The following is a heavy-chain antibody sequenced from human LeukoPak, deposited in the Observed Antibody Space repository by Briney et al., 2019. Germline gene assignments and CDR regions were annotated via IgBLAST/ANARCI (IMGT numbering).Heavy chain of an antibody. CDR2: IGRRGDDE. V-gene: IGHV3-11*01. J-gene: IGHJ4*02. CDR1: GFTFSDYY. D-gene: IGHD1-26*01. Sequence: GGSLRLSCAASGFTFSDYYMSWIRQSPGKGLVWLSYIGRRGDDEHYADSVKGRFTITRDNAENSLYLQMNSLTVEDTAIYYCATDIRAVGDSRYFDYWGRGALVTVSS. CDR3: ATDIRAVGDSRYFDY.